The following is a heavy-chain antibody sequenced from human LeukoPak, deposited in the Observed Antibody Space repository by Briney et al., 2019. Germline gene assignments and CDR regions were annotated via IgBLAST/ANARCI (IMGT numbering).Heavy chain of an antibody. Sequence: GGSLRLFCAASGFTFSSYAMSWVRQAPGKGLEWVSAISGSGGSTYYADSVKGRFTISRDNSKNTLYLQMNSLRAEDTAVYYCAKVGGGGYYYAPFDIWGQGTMVTVSS. J-gene: IGHJ3*02. V-gene: IGHV3-23*01. D-gene: IGHD3-10*01. CDR1: GFTFSSYA. CDR2: ISGSGGST. CDR3: AKVGGGGYYYAPFDI.